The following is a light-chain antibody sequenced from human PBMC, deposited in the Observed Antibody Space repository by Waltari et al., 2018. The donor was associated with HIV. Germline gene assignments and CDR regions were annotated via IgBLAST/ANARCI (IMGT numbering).Light chain of an antibody. CDR3: QQYGSSPPWT. Sequence: EIVLTQSPDTLSLSPGVRSTLSCRASHNFSSNYLIWYQKKTGRSPTLLIYGAPRRAAGVADRFSGSGSGTDFTLTISRLEPEDFAVYFCQQYGSSPPWTFGQGTKVEVK. CDR2: GAP. CDR1: HNFSSNY. J-gene: IGKJ1*01. V-gene: IGKV3-20*01.